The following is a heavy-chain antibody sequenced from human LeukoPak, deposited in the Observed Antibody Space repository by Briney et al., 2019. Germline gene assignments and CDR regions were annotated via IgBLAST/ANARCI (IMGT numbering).Heavy chain of an antibody. CDR2: IWYDGSNK. D-gene: IGHD6-13*01. CDR1: GFTFSSYG. J-gene: IGHJ6*02. CDR3: ARDRGSWSQYGMDV. Sequence: PGRSLRLSCAASGFTFSSYGMHWVGQAPGKGVEGVAVIWYDGSNKYYADSVKGRFTISRDNSKNTLYLQMNSLRAEDTAVYYCARDRGSWSQYGMDVWGQGTTVTVSS. V-gene: IGHV3-33*01.